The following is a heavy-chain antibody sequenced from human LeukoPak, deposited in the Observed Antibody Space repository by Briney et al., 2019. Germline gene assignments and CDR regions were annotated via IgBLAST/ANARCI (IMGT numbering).Heavy chain of an antibody. J-gene: IGHJ4*02. Sequence: ASVKVSCKASGYTFTSYAMHWVRQAPGQRLEWMGWINAGNGNTKYSQKFQGRVTITRDTSASTAYMELSSLRSEGTAVYYCAREVDTAMVTFDYWGQGTLVTVSS. CDR3: AREVDTAMVTFDY. D-gene: IGHD5-18*01. V-gene: IGHV1-3*01. CDR2: INAGNGNT. CDR1: GYTFTSYA.